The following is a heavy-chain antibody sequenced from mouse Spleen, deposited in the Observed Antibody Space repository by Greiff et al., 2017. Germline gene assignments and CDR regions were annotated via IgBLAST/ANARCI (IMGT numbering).Heavy chain of an antibody. CDR3: ASGTWDY. V-gene: IGHV1-82*01. J-gene: IGHJ2*01. D-gene: IGHD4-1*01. CDR1: GYAFSSSW. Sequence: VKLQQSGPELVKPGASVKISCKASGYAFSSSWMNWVKQRPGKGLEWIGRIYPGDGDTNYNGKFKGKATLTADKSSSTAYMQLSSLTSEDSAVYFCASGTWDYWGQGTTLTVSS. CDR2: IYPGDGDT.